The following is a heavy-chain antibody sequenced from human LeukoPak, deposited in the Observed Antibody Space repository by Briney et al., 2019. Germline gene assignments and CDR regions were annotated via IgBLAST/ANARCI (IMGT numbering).Heavy chain of an antibody. CDR3: VKDLSHFTIGGFDY. D-gene: IGHD3-9*01. J-gene: IGHJ4*02. Sequence: GGSLRLSCTASGFTFSSYAMSWVRQAPGKGLEWVSAISGSGGSTYYADSVKGRFTISRDNSKNTLYLQMNSLRAEDTAVYYCVKDLSHFTIGGFDYWGQGTLVTVSS. CDR2: ISGSGGST. V-gene: IGHV3-23*01. CDR1: GFTFSSYA.